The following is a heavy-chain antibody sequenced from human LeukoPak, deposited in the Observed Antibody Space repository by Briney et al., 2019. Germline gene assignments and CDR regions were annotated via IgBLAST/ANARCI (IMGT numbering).Heavy chain of an antibody. V-gene: IGHV3-23*01. CDR1: GFTFSSYA. CDR3: AKDTLRGYTYGYDY. D-gene: IGHD5-18*01. Sequence: PGGSLRLSCAASGFTFSSYAMSWVRQAPGKGLEWVSVISGSGGSTYYADSVKGRFTISRDNSKNTLYLQMNSLRAEDTAVYYCAKDTLRGYTYGYDYWGQGTLVTVSS. J-gene: IGHJ4*02. CDR2: ISGSGGST.